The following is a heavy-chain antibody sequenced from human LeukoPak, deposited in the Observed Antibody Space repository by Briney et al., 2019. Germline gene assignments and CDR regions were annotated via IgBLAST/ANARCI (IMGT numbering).Heavy chain of an antibody. CDR1: GFSVSDNY. CDR3: VKETRGTTIYY. J-gene: IGHJ4*02. V-gene: IGHV3-66*01. D-gene: IGHD4-11*01. CDR2: IYRGDAT. Sequence: PGGSLGLSCAASGFSVSDNYMSWVRQAPGKGLEWVSVIYRGDATYYADSVKGRFTISRDSFENTVYLQMDSLRAEDTAVYYCVKETRGTTIYYWGQGTLVTVSS.